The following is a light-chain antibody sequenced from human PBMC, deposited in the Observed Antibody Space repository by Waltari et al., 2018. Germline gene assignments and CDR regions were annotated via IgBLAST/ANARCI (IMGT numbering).Light chain of an antibody. J-gene: IGKJ4*01. V-gene: IGKV3-20*01. CDR3: QQYDGSGVT. Sequence: EIVLTQSPGTLSVSPGERVTVSCRAGQTITGSWLTWYHQKPGQAPRLLIYGASNRAPGIPDRFSGSGSGTDFTLTISRLEPEDSAVYYCQQYDGSGVTFGGGTKVEIK. CDR2: GAS. CDR1: QTITGSW.